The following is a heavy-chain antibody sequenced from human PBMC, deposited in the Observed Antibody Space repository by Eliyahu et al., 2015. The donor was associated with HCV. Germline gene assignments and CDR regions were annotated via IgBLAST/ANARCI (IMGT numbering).Heavy chain of an antibody. CDR1: GGSIPSDDDYY. V-gene: IGHV4-31*03. CDR2: VXYSGRV. CDR3: ARDERHYYGSRGFDP. Sequence: VQLQESGPGLVKPSQTLSLICTVSGGSIPSDDDYYWSWIRQRPGKGLEWIGYVXYSGRVAYNPSLKSRVSISLDTSQNEFSLRLSSVNAADTAVYYCARDERHYYGSRGFDPWGQGILVTVSS. D-gene: IGHD3-10*01. J-gene: IGHJ5*02.